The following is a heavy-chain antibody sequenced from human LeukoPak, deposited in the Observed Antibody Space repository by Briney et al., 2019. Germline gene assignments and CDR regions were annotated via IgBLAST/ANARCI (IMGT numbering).Heavy chain of an antibody. CDR1: GFTLSTYS. Sequence: PGGSLRLSCGTSGFTLSTYSMNWVRQAPGKRLEWVSSISSSSSYIYYGDSVKGRFTISRDNARNSLYLEMNSLRAEDTAVYYCAKDLERGKGGNPPEVGGQGTLVTVSS. CDR3: AKDLERGKGGNPPEV. J-gene: IGHJ4*02. D-gene: IGHD4-23*01. V-gene: IGHV3-21*01. CDR2: ISSSSSYI.